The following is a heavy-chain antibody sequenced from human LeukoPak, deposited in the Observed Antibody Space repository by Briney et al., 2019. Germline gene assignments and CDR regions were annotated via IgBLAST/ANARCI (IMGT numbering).Heavy chain of an antibody. CDR2: MNACNCNT. D-gene: IGHD2-15*01. V-gene: IGHV1-3*01. J-gene: IGHJ6*03. CDR1: GYIFTDYA. CDR3: ARGRGTSGSNRDFYYYYYMDV. Sequence: ASVKVSCKASGYIFTDYAIHWLRQAPGQRPEWMGLMNACNCNTKYSQKFQGRITLIRDTSAATAYMELSRLRHDDLAVYYCARGRGTSGSNRDFYYYYYMDVWGKGTTVTVSS.